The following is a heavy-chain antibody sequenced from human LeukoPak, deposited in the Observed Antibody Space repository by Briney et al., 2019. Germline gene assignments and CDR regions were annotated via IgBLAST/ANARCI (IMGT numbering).Heavy chain of an antibody. J-gene: IGHJ4*02. D-gene: IGHD1-1*01. Sequence: GGSLRLSCAASGFTFSSYAMSWVRQAPGKGLEWVSAISGSGGSTYYADSVKGRFTISRDNSKNTLYLQINSLRAEDTAVYYCARDQPVQIGLFDYWGQGTLVTVSS. CDR3: ARDQPVQIGLFDY. V-gene: IGHV3-23*01. CDR2: ISGSGGST. CDR1: GFTFSSYA.